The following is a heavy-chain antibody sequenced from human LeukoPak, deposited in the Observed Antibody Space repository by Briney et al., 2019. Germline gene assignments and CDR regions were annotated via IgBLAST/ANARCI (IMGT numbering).Heavy chain of an antibody. CDR3: ARSYYDSSDYYFTS. CDR2: IYYSGST. Sequence: SETLSLTCTVSGGSISSYYWSWIRQPPGKGLEWIGYIYYSGSTNYNPSLKSRVTISVDTSKNQFSMKLSSVTAADTAVYYCARSYYDSSDYYFTSWGQGILVTVSS. D-gene: IGHD3-22*01. CDR1: GGSISSYY. J-gene: IGHJ4*02. V-gene: IGHV4-59*08.